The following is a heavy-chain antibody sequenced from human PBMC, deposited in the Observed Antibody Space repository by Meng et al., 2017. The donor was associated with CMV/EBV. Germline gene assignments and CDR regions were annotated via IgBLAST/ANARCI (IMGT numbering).Heavy chain of an antibody. J-gene: IGHJ5*02. V-gene: IGHV4-61*01. Sequence: GSLRLSCTVSGVSVSSGSYYWSWIRQHPGKGLEWSGYIYYSGSTNYNPSLKSRVTISVDTSKNQFSLKLSSVTAADTAVYYCARGRDLDFWSGYYKGAFDPWGQGTLVTVSS. CDR1: GVSVSSGSYY. D-gene: IGHD3-3*01. CDR3: ARGRDLDFWSGYYKGAFDP. CDR2: IYYSGST.